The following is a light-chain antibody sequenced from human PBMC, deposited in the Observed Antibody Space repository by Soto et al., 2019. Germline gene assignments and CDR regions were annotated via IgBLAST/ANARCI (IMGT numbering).Light chain of an antibody. J-gene: IGKJ4*01. CDR2: GAS. Sequence: EIVMTQSPATLSVSPGERATLSCRASQSVRDRYLAWYQQKPGQAPRLLIYGASTRATGIPARFSGSGSGTEFTLTISSLQSEDFAVYYCQQYNNWPGTFGGGTKVDIK. CDR3: QQYNNWPGT. V-gene: IGKV3-15*01. CDR1: QSVRDRY.